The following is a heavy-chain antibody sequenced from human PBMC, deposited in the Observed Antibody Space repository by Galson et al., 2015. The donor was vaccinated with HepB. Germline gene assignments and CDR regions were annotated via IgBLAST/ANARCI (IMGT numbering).Heavy chain of an antibody. Sequence: SLRLSCAASGFTFSSYGMHWVRQAPGKGLEWVAVIWYDGSNKYYADSVKGRFTISRDNSKNTLYLQMNSLRAEDTAVYYCARAPKVSSGYRDRVGGYYYYGMDVWGQGTTVTVSS. CDR2: IWYDGSNK. CDR3: ARAPKVSSGYRDRVGGYYYYGMDV. CDR1: GFTFSSYG. D-gene: IGHD3-22*01. J-gene: IGHJ6*02. V-gene: IGHV3-33*08.